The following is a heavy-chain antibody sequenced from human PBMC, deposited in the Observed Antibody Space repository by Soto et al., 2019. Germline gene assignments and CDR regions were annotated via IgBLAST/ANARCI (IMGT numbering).Heavy chain of an antibody. V-gene: IGHV5-51*01. D-gene: IGHD3-3*01. CDR1: GYSFTSYW. CDR2: IYPGDSDT. Sequence: GESLKISCKGSGYSFTSYWIGWVRQMPGKGLEWMGIIYPGDSDTRYSPSFQGQVTISADKSISTAYLQWSSLKAPDTAMYYCARHPILEWLFYYFDYWGQGTLVTVSS. J-gene: IGHJ4*02. CDR3: ARHPILEWLFYYFDY.